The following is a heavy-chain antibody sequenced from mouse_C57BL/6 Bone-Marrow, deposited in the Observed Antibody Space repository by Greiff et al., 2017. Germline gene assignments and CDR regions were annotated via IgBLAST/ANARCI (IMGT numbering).Heavy chain of an antibody. D-gene: IGHD1-1*01. Sequence: QVQLQQSGAELVRPGTSVKVSCKASGYAFTNYLIEWVKQRPGQGLEWIGVINPGSGGTNYNEKFKGKATLTSDKSSSTAYMQLSSLTSEDSAVYCCSISGYYYGSSPVYFDYWGQGTTLTVSS. CDR1: GYAFTNYL. J-gene: IGHJ2*01. V-gene: IGHV1-54*01. CDR3: SISGYYYGSSPVYFDY. CDR2: INPGSGGT.